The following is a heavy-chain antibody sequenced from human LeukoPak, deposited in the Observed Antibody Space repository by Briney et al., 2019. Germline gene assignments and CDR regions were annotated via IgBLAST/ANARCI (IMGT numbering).Heavy chain of an antibody. CDR1: KFTFSNYG. D-gene: IGHD3-10*01. CDR3: AKEYDSRGYGANFDN. J-gene: IGHJ4*02. CDR2: ISSSGAIQ. V-gene: IGHV3-30*18. Sequence: GGSLRLSCAASKFTFSNYGMHWVSQAPGKGLEWVAVISSSGAIQYYPESVKGRFTISRDNSGNTLYLQMNSLRPEDTAVYYCAKEYDSRGYGANFDNWGQGTLVTVSS.